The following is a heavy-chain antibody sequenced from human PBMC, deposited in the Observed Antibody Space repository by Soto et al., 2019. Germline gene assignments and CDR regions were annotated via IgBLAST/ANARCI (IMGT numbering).Heavy chain of an antibody. CDR2: IGGGGAT. CDR3: ATYPAGEYVPAYDK. D-gene: IGHD3-16*01. Sequence: PGGSLRLSCAASGFTFSTYVMSWVRQAPGKGLEWVSSIGGGGATFYADSVKGRFTISRDTSKNTLYLQMKRLGDDDMGIYYFATYPAGEYVPAYDKWGQGTLVRVSS. CDR1: GFTFSTYV. V-gene: IGHV3-23*01. J-gene: IGHJ4*02.